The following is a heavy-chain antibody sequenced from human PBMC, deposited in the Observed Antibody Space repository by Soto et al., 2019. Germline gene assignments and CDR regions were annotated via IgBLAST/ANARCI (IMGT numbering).Heavy chain of an antibody. CDR2: ISYDGSTI. V-gene: IGHV3-30*03. Sequence: GGALRISCAAPGFTFSSYGMPWGRPAPGKGLEWVAVISYDGSTIYYADSVKGRFTISRDNAKNSLYLQMNSLRAEDTAVYYCARSIVVVVAATPGAFDIWGQGTMVTVSS. J-gene: IGHJ3*02. D-gene: IGHD2-15*01. CDR1: GFTFSSYG. CDR3: ARSIVVVVAATPGAFDI.